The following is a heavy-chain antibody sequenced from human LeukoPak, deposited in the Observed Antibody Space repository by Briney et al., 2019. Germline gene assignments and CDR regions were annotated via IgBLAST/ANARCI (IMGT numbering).Heavy chain of an antibody. V-gene: IGHV4-39*01. Sequence: SETLSLTCTVSGGSISSSRYAWRWIRQPPGKGLEWIGSIYYSGSTYYNPSLETRVTRTVAPSKTPFSLKLSSVTAADTAVYYCASYAIQLWVLDYGGQGPLVTVSS. CDR2: IYYSGST. CDR3: ASYAIQLWVLDY. J-gene: IGHJ4*02. D-gene: IGHD5-18*01. CDR1: GGSISSSRYA.